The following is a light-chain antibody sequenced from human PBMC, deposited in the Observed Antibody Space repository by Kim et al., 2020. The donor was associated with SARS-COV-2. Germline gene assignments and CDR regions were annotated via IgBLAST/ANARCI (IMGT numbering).Light chain of an antibody. Sequence: DIQVAPSPSSLSASVGDRVTITCRASQGISNSLAWYQQKPGKVPMLLIYGASNLRSGVPSRFRGSGSGTDFTLTISSLQPEDAATYYCQKYNSAPLTFGQGTKVDIK. J-gene: IGKJ1*01. CDR2: GAS. CDR1: QGISNS. V-gene: IGKV1-27*01. CDR3: QKYNSAPLT.